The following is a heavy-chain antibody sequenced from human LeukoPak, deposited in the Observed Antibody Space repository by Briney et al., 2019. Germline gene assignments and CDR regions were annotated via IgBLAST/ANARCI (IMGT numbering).Heavy chain of an antibody. Sequence: PSETLSLTCTVSGGSISNYYWSWIRQPPGKGLEWIGYIYYTGSTDYNPSLTSRVNISVDMSKNQFSLNLTSVTAADTAVYYCARWGSIAVARFDYWGQGTLVTVSS. D-gene: IGHD6-6*01. CDR1: GGSISNYY. J-gene: IGHJ4*02. CDR3: ARWGSIAVARFDY. V-gene: IGHV4-59*01. CDR2: IYYTGST.